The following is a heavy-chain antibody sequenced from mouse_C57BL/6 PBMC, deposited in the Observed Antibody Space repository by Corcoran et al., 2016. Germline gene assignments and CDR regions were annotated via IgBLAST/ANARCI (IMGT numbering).Heavy chain of an antibody. V-gene: IGHV1-85*01. CDR3: ARSPFITAGYFDY. CDR2: IYPRDGST. CDR1: GYTFTSYD. Sequence: QVQLQQSGPELVKPGASVKLSCKASGYTFTSYDINWVKQRPGQGLEWIGWIYPRDGSTKYNEKFKGKATLTVDTSSSTAYMELHSLTSEDSAVYFCARSPFITAGYFDYWGQGTTLTVSS. D-gene: IGHD1-1*01. J-gene: IGHJ2*01.